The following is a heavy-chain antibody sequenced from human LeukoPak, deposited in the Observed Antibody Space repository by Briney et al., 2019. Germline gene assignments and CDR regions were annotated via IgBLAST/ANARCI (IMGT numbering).Heavy chain of an antibody. D-gene: IGHD5-18*01. CDR3: ARSPYTYGSLFYLGY. CDR1: GYTFTYYY. CDR2: INPSGGST. Sequence: ASVKVSCKASGYTFTYYYIHWVRQAPGQGLEWMGIINPSGGSTSYAQKFQGRVTLTRDTSTSTVYMELSSLRSEDTAVYYCARSPYTYGSLFYLGYWGQGTLVTVSS. V-gene: IGHV1-46*01. J-gene: IGHJ4*02.